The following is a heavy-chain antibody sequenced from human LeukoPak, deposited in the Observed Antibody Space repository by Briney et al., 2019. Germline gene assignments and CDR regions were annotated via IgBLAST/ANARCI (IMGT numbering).Heavy chain of an antibody. CDR1: GFTFGDYS. CDR3: TRDRVMTDY. J-gene: IGHJ4*02. Sequence: GGSLRLSCTGSGFTFGDYSTTWFRQAPGKGLEWVSFIRNKVAGGTAEYAASVKDRFTISRDDSKSIAYLQMNSLKTEDTAVYYCTRDRVMTDYWGQGTLVTVSS. V-gene: IGHV3-49*03. D-gene: IGHD2-21*01. CDR2: IRNKVAGGTA.